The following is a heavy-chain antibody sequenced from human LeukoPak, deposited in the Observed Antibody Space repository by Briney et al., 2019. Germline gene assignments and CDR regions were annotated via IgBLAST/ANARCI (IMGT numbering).Heavy chain of an antibody. CDR2: ISYDGSNK. J-gene: IGHJ4*02. CDR3: AEGRNIVVVPAAIGY. CDR1: GFTFSSYG. D-gene: IGHD2-2*01. Sequence: PGGSLRLSCGASGFTFSSYGMHWVRQAPGKGLEWVGVISYDGSNKYYADSVKGRFTISRDNSKNTLYLQMNSLRVEDTAVYYCAEGRNIVVVPAAIGYWGQGTLVTVSS. V-gene: IGHV3-30*18.